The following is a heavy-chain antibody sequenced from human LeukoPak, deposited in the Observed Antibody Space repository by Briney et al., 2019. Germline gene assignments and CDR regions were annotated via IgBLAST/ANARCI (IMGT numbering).Heavy chain of an antibody. CDR3: AKGRDAFDY. J-gene: IGHJ4*02. CDR1: GFTFSSHA. V-gene: IGHV3-23*01. D-gene: IGHD5-24*01. CDR2: INDSGGST. Sequence: GGSLRLSCAVSGFTFSSHAMTWVRQAPGKGLEWVSVINDSGGSTYYADSVKGRFTISRDNSKNILFLQMNSLRAEDTAVYYCAKGRDAFDYWGQGTLVTVSS.